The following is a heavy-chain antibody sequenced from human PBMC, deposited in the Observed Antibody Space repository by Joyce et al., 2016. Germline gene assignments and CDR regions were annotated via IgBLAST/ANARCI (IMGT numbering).Heavy chain of an antibody. J-gene: IGHJ6*03. Sequence: QVQLVQSGAEVKKPGASVKVSCKASGYIFTGYYMHWVRQAPGQGLEWMGRINPNTGGTNYGQKFQGRVTMTRDTSISTAYMELSRLRSDDTAVYYCAREKKYGDYPDYYSYMDVWGKGTTVTVSS. V-gene: IGHV1-2*06. D-gene: IGHD4-17*01. CDR3: AREKKYGDYPDYYSYMDV. CDR1: GYIFTGYY. CDR2: INPNTGGT.